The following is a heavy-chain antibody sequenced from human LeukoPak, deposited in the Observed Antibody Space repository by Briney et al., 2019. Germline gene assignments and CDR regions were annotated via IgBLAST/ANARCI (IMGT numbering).Heavy chain of an antibody. V-gene: IGHV3-23*01. Sequence: GGSLRLSCAASGFTFRNYNMHWVRQPPGKGLEWLSRISESDGTTHYADSVQGRFTISRDNSENTLFLQMISLRVDDTAVYYCAKGGWLDNWGQGTLVTVSS. CDR1: GFTFRNYN. CDR2: ISESDGTT. CDR3: AKGGWLDN. J-gene: IGHJ4*02. D-gene: IGHD2-15*01.